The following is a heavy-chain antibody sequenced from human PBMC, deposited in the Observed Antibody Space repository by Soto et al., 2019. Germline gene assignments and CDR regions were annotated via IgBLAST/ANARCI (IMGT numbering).Heavy chain of an antibody. D-gene: IGHD3-10*01. J-gene: IGHJ4*02. Sequence: PGGSLRLSGAASGTTFINYAMSWVRQAPGKGLEWVARISTPGHSTLYADSVKGRFTISRETSKKQLYLQMNSRRVQYKTLYFCAKGGRFGVILDSWGRGALVNVSS. CDR1: GTTFINYA. V-gene: IGHV3-23*01. CDR3: AKGGRFGVILDS. CDR2: ISTPGHST.